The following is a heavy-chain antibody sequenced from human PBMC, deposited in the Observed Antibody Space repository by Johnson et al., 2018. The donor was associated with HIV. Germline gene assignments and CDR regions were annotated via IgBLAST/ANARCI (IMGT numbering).Heavy chain of an antibody. Sequence: QVQLVESGGGVVQPGRSLRLSCAASGFTFSSYAMHWVRQAPGKGLEWVAVISYDGSNKYYADSVKGRFTISRDNSKNTLYLQMNSLRPEDTAVYYCAKSSSATYYGDAFDMWGQVTMVTVSS. CDR3: AKSSSATYYGDAFDM. J-gene: IGHJ3*02. CDR2: ISYDGSNK. CDR1: GFTFSSYA. D-gene: IGHD3-10*01. V-gene: IGHV3-30-3*02.